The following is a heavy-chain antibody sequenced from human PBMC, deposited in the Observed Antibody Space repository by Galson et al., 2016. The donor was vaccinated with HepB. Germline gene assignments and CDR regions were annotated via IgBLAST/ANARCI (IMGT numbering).Heavy chain of an antibody. J-gene: IGHJ4*02. V-gene: IGHV4-4*02. CDR1: GGSISDDYW. Sequence: SETLSLTCAVSGGSISDDYWWSWTRQAPAKGLEWIGEFHHSGYTNYNPSLQSRVSISVDKSKNQFSLELTSVTAADTALYYCVRNGVFGDHTAHSFDYWGRGTLVTVSS. D-gene: IGHD4-17*01. CDR3: VRNGVFGDHTAHSFDY. CDR2: FHHSGYT.